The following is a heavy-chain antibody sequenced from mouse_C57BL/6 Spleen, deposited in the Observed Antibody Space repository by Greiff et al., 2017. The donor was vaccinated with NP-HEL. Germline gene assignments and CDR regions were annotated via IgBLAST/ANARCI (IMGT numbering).Heavy chain of an antibody. CDR3: ASNYGNLADFDY. J-gene: IGHJ2*01. CDR1: GYTFTSYW. CDR2: INPSNGGT. D-gene: IGHD2-1*01. V-gene: IGHV1-53*01. Sequence: QVQLKESGPELVKPGASVKLSCKASGYTFTSYWMHWVKQRPGQGLEWIGNINPSNGGTNYNEKFKSKATLTVDKSSSTAYMQLSSLTSEDSAVYYCASNYGNLADFDYWGQGTTLTVSS.